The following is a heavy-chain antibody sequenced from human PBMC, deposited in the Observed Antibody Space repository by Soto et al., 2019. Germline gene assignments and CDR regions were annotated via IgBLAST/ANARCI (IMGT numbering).Heavy chain of an antibody. J-gene: IGHJ6*03. Sequence: HPGGSLRLSCAASGFTFSSYAMSWVRQAPGKGLEWVSAISGSGGSTYYADSVKGRFTISRDNSKNTLYLQMNSLRAEDTAVYYCAKDHEIAARPDYYYYYMDVWGKGTTVTVSS. D-gene: IGHD6-6*01. CDR3: AKDHEIAARPDYYYYYMDV. CDR1: GFTFSSYA. CDR2: ISGSGGST. V-gene: IGHV3-23*01.